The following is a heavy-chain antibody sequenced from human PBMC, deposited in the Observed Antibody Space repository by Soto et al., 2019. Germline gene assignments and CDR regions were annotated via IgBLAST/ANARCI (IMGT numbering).Heavy chain of an antibody. CDR3: AGPVRGYQVLFSTRYRIPSDF. CDR1: GPSFSSYA. V-gene: IGHV3-23*01. D-gene: IGHD2-2*01. CDR2: ISGSGEVT. Sequence: QLLESGGGFVQPGGSLQLSCEASGPSFSSYAMTRIRQTAGKGLEWVSGISGSGEVTLYAASVRDRVTISRDNSKNMLYSQLPSLRPEHTAVYYCAGPVRGYQVLFSTRYRIPSDFWGQGTPVTVSS. J-gene: IGHJ4*02.